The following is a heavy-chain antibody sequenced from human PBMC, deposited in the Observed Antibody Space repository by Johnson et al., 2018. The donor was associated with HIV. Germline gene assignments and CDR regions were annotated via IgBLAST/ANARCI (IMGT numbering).Heavy chain of an antibody. J-gene: IGHJ3*02. CDR1: GFIFADYG. CDR3: AKAGEVVDDEWTFFDI. V-gene: IGHV3-20*04. Sequence: VQLVESGGGLVQPGGSLRLSCEGFGFIFADYGLSWVRQAPGRGLECVSGINWNGGRIGYADSVKGRCTISRDNSKSTLYLQMNSLTTEDTAVYYCAKAGEVVDDEWTFFDIWGQGTMVTVSS. D-gene: IGHD2-15*01. CDR2: INWNGGRI.